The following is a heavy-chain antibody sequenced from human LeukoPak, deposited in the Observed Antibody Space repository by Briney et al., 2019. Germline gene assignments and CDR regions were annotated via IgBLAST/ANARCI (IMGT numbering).Heavy chain of an antibody. D-gene: IGHD4/OR15-4a*01. CDR3: ARDPGAFPYFFDC. V-gene: IGHV3-53*01. J-gene: IGHJ4*02. CDR1: GFSVSTSY. CDR2: IYSDGNA. Sequence: GGSLRLSCAASGFSVSTSYMIWVRQAPGKGLEWVSIIYSDGNAYYADSVKGRFTISRDNSKNTLYVQMNSLRVEDTAVYFCARDPGAFPYFFDCWGQGTLVIVSS.